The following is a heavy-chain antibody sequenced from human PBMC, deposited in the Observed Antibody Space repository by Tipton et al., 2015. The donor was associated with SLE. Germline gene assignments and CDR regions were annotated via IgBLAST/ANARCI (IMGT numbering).Heavy chain of an antibody. CDR1: GGFISTDDYY. D-gene: IGHD3-9*01. J-gene: IGHJ6*02. Sequence: TLSLTCTVSGGFISTDDYYWSWIRQPPGKGLEWIGYIYYIGSTYYNPSLKSRVTISVDTSKNQFSLKLSSVTAADTAVYYCARGVYYDILTGSYYYGMDVWGQGTTVTVSS. CDR3: ARGVYYDILTGSYYYGMDV. CDR2: IYYIGST. V-gene: IGHV4-30-4*01.